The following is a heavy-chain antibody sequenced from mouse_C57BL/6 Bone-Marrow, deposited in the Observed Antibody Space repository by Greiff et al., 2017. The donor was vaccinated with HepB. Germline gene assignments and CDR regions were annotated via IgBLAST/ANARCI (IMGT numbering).Heavy chain of an antibody. CDR3: ARRRFITTVVATRYFDV. CDR1: GYTFTSYW. D-gene: IGHD1-1*01. CDR2: IDPSDSYT. V-gene: IGHV1-69*01. Sequence: QVQLQQPGAELVMPGASVKLSCKASGYTFTSYWMHWVKQRPGQGLEWIGEIDPSDSYTNYNQKFKGKSTLTVDKSSSTAYMQLSSLTPEDSAVYYCARRRFITTVVATRYFDVWGTGTTVTVSS. J-gene: IGHJ1*03.